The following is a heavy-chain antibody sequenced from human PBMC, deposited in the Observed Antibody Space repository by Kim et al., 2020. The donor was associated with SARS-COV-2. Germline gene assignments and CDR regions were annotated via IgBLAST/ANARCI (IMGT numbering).Heavy chain of an antibody. CDR3: ARDGPDSPFREWFVGSFDY. D-gene: IGHD3-3*01. CDR1: GFTFSSYG. Sequence: GGSLRLSCAASGFTFSSYGMHWVRQAPGKGLEWVAVIWYDGSNKYYADSVKGRFTISRDNSKNTLYLQMNSLRAEDTAVYYCARDGPDSPFREWFVGSFDYWGQGTLVTVSS. CDR2: IWYDGSNK. J-gene: IGHJ4*02. V-gene: IGHV3-33*01.